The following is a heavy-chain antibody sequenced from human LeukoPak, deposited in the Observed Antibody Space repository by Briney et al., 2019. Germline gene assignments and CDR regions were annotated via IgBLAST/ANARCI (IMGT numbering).Heavy chain of an antibody. J-gene: IGHJ4*02. Sequence: GGSLRLSCAASGFTFSNYAMTWVRQAPGKGLEWVSTISSNCGSAYYAVSVKGRSTISRDNSKNTLYLQMKSLRVEDTAVYNCAKLTAPAGTVDWGQGTLVTVSS. V-gene: IGHV3-23*01. D-gene: IGHD6-13*01. CDR3: AKLTAPAGTVD. CDR1: GFTFSNYA. CDR2: ISSNCGSA.